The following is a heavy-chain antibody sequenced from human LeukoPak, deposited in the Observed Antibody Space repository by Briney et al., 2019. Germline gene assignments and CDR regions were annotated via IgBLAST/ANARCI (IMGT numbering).Heavy chain of an antibody. CDR3: ARAEYYYDSSGYYSNYYYYGMDV. D-gene: IGHD3-22*01. V-gene: IGHV1-46*01. J-gene: IGHJ6*02. CDR1: GYSFTDYY. Sequence: ASVQVSCKASGYSFTDYYMHWVRQAPGQGLEWMGIINPSGGSTSYAQKFQGRVTMTRDTSTSTVYMELSSLRSEDTAVYYCARAEYYYDSSGYYSNYYYYGMDVWGQGTTVTVSS. CDR2: INPSGGST.